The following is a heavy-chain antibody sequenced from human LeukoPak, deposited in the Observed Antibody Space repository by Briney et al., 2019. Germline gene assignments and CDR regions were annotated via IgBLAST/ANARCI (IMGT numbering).Heavy chain of an antibody. CDR1: GGSISSYY. D-gene: IGHD6-19*01. J-gene: IGHJ5*02. CDR2: IYYSGST. Sequence: PSETLSLTCTVSGGSISSYYWSWIRQPPGRGLEWIGYIYYSGSTNYNPSLKSRVTISVDTSKNQFSLKLSSVTAADTAVYYCARESSGLNWFDPRGQGTLVTVSS. CDR3: ARESSGLNWFDP. V-gene: IGHV4-59*01.